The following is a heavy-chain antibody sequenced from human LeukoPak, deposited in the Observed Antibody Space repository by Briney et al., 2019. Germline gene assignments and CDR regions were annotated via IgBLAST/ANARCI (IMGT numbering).Heavy chain of an antibody. CDR2: IIPIFGTA. Sequence: EATVKVSCKASGGTFSSYAISWVRQAPGQGLEWMGGIIPIFGTANYAQKFQGRVTITADESTSTAYMELSSLRSEDTAVYYCAREEMATIVWGQGTLFTVSS. D-gene: IGHD5-24*01. CDR3: AREEMATIV. J-gene: IGHJ4*02. CDR1: GGTFSSYA. V-gene: IGHV1-69*13.